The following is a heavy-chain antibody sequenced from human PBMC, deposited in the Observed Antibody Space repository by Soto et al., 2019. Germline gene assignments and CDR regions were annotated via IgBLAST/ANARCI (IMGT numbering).Heavy chain of an antibody. V-gene: IGHV3-7*01. CDR3: ARDSGRLRYFDWTTSDFDY. J-gene: IGHJ4*02. CDR2: IRQDGSEK. Sequence: GKGLKWVANIRQDGSEKYYVDSVKGRFTISRDNAKNSLYLQMNSLRAEDTAVYYCARDSGRLRYFDWTTSDFDYWGQGTLVTVS. D-gene: IGHD3-9*01.